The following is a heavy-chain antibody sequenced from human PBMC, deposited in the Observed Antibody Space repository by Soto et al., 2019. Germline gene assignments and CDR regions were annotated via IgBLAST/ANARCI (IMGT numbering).Heavy chain of an antibody. CDR2: IYYSGST. J-gene: IGHJ4*02. Sequence: PSETLSLTCTVSGGSISSSSYYWGWIRQPPGKGLEWIGSIYYSGSTYYNPSLKSRVTISVDTSKNQFSLKLSSVTAADTAVYYCARRGYEGAFDYWGQGTLVTVSS. CDR1: GGSISSSSYY. CDR3: ARRGYEGAFDY. D-gene: IGHD5-12*01. V-gene: IGHV4-39*01.